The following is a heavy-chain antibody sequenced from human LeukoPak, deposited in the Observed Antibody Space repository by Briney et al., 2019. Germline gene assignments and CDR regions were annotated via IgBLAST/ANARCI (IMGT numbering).Heavy chain of an antibody. J-gene: IGHJ4*02. Sequence: GGSLKLSCMGSGYSFTSYWMGWVRQMPGKCLEWRGIIYPGDSDTRYSPSCQGQVTISADKSISTAYLQWSSLKASDTDMYYCARRPRTYSSGWYYFDYWGQGTLVTVSS. CDR1: GYSFTSYW. D-gene: IGHD6-19*01. CDR2: IYPGDSDT. CDR3: ARRPRTYSSGWYYFDY. V-gene: IGHV5-51*01.